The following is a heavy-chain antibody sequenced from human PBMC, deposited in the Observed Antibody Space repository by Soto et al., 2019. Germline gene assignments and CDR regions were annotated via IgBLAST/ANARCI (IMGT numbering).Heavy chain of an antibody. J-gene: IGHJ6*02. Sequence: GGSLRLPCAASGFTFSSYAMSWFRQAPGKGLEWVSAISGSGGSTYYADSVKGRFTISRDNSKNTLYLQMNSLRAEDTAVYYCAKAGRRCSSTSCYSGLGLMDVWGQGTTVTVSS. CDR3: AKAGRRCSSTSCYSGLGLMDV. CDR1: GFTFSSYA. CDR2: ISGSGGST. D-gene: IGHD2-2*01. V-gene: IGHV3-23*01.